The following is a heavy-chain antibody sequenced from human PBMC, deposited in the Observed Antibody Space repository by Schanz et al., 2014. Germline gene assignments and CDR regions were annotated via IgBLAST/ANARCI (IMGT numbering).Heavy chain of an antibody. CDR3: VRVPSRDVSFDL. V-gene: IGHV1-18*01. J-gene: IGHJ2*01. Sequence: QVQLVQSGGEVKKPGASATVSCKASGYTFNNHGISWVRQAPGQGLEWMGWISVYHGHTNYAEKVHGRVTMTTDTSANTAYMELRSLRSDDTAHYYCVRVPSRDVSFDLWGRGTLVTVSS. CDR1: GYTFNNHG. D-gene: IGHD3-16*01. CDR2: ISVYHGHT.